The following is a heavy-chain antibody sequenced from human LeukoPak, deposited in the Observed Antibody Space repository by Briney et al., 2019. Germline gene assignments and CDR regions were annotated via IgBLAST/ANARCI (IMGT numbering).Heavy chain of an antibody. J-gene: IGHJ5*02. D-gene: IGHD3-22*01. CDR3: AKDKQGRLADSGGYAFDP. CDR1: GFTFDDYA. CDR2: ISWNSGSI. Sequence: QTGGSLRLSCAASGFTFDDYAMHWVRQAPGKGLEWVSGISWNSGSIGYADSVKGRFTISRGNAKNSLYLQMNSLRAEDTALYYCAKDKQGRLADSGGYAFDPWGQGTLVTVSS. V-gene: IGHV3-9*01.